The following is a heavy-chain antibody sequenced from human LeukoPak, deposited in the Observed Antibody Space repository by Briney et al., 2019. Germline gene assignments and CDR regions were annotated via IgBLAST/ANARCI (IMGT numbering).Heavy chain of an antibody. CDR3: AKDRIAAAWNDAFDI. D-gene: IGHD6-13*01. Sequence: GGSLRLSCAASGFTFSSYWMHWVRQAPGKGLVWVSAISGSGGSTYYADSVKGRLTISRDNSKNTLYLQMNSLRAEDTAVYYCAKDRIAAAWNDAFDIWGQGTMVTVSS. CDR2: ISGSGGST. V-gene: IGHV3-23*01. CDR1: GFTFSSYW. J-gene: IGHJ3*02.